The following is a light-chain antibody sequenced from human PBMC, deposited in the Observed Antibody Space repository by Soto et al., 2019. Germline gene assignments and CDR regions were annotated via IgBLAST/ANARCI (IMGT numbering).Light chain of an antibody. V-gene: IGKV1-6*01. CDR2: AAS. J-gene: IGKJ1*01. Sequence: AIQLTRSPSSLSASVGDRVTITCRASQGIRTDLGWYPQKPGKAAKFLIYAASTLQSGVPSICSGTGPGTYFTLTINSLQPEDFATYYFQQDYNCPVTLSQGTKVDI. CDR3: QQDYNCPVT. CDR1: QGIRTD.